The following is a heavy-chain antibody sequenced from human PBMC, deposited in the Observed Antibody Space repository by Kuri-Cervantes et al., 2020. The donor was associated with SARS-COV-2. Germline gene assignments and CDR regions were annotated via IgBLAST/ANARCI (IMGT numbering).Heavy chain of an antibody. V-gene: IGHV3-74*01. CDR1: GFTFSSNW. Sequence: GESLKISCAASGFTFSSNWMHWVRQAPGKGLVWVSRINSDGGSTSYVDSVKGRFTISRDNAKNSLYLQMNSLRAEDTAVYYCARDNLWLDYYYMDVWGKGTTVTVSS. CDR3: ARDNLWLDYYYMDV. D-gene: IGHD2-21*01. CDR2: INSDGGST. J-gene: IGHJ6*03.